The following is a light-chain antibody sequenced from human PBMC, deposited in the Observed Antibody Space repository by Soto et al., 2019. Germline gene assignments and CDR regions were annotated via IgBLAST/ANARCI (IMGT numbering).Light chain of an antibody. CDR1: SSNIGAGYD. Sequence: QSVLTQPPPVSGAPGQRVTISCTGSSSNIGAGYDIHWYQQLPGSAPKLLIYGNYNRPSGVPDRISGSKSATSASLSIAGLQAEDEGDYYCQSYDNTLSYDSSLSASVFGGGTKVTVL. J-gene: IGLJ2*01. CDR3: QSYDNTLSYDSSLSASV. CDR2: GNY. V-gene: IGLV1-40*01.